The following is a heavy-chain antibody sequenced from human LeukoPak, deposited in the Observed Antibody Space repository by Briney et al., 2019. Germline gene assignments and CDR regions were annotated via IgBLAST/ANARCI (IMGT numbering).Heavy chain of an antibody. CDR2: IYTSGST. D-gene: IGHD6-13*01. CDR1: GGSISSYY. Sequence: SETLSLTCTVSGGSISSYYWSWIRQPAGKGLEWIGRIYTSGSTNYNPSLKSRVTISIDTSKNQFSLKLSSVTAADTAVYYCARDLYSSRTDDAFVIWGQGTMVTVSS. J-gene: IGHJ3*02. V-gene: IGHV4-4*07. CDR3: ARDLYSSRTDDAFVI.